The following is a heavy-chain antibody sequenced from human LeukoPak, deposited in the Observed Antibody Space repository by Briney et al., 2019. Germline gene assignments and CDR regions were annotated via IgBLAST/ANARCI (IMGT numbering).Heavy chain of an antibody. D-gene: IGHD6-6*01. CDR3: ARSRSIAARVNWLDP. Sequence: GGSLRLSCAASGLTFSSYAMSWVRQAPGKGLEWVSSIGNTGSPTFYADSVKGRFTISRDNSKSSLYLQMNNLRAEDTAVYYCARSRSIAARVNWLDPWGQGTLITVSS. CDR2: IGNTGSPT. CDR1: GLTFSSYA. J-gene: IGHJ5*02. V-gene: IGHV3-23*01.